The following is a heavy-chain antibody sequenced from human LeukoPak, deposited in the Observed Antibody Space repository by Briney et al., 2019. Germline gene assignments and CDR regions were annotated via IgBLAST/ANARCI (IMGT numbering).Heavy chain of an antibody. CDR1: GFIFSSYS. J-gene: IGHJ6*03. D-gene: IGHD7-27*01. CDR2: ISSSGSTI. CDR3: ARVAGPTGYYYYYMDV. V-gene: IGHV3-48*04. Sequence: GGSLRLSCAASGFIFSSYSMKWVRQAPGKGLEWVSYISSSGSTIYYADSVKGRFTISRDNAKNSLYLQMNSLRAEDTAVYYCARVAGPTGYYYYYMDVWGKGTTVTISS.